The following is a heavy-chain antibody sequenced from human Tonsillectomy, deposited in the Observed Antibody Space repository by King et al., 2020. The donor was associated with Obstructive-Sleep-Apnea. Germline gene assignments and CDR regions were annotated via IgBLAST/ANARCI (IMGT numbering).Heavy chain of an antibody. Sequence: VQLVESGGGVVQPGRSLRLSCAASGFTFSYYGMHWVRQAPGKGLKWVTVISYDGNNKYYADSVKGRFTISRDNSKNTLYLQMNSLRAEDTAVYYCAKDGDDFLLYWYFDLWGRGTLVTVSS. V-gene: IGHV3-30*18. CDR3: AKDGDDFLLYWYFDL. CDR1: GFTFSYYG. CDR2: ISYDGNNK. D-gene: IGHD3-10*01. J-gene: IGHJ2*01.